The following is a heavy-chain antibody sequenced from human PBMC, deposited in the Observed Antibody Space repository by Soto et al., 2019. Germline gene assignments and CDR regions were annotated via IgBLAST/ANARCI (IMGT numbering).Heavy chain of an antibody. J-gene: IGHJ5*02. Sequence: PSETQSLTCAVYGGSFSGYYWSLIRQPPGKGLEWIGEINHSGSTNYNPSLKSRVTISVDTSKNQFSLKLRSVTAADTAVYYCKMNGSARPWGQGTLVIVSS. V-gene: IGHV4-34*01. D-gene: IGHD1-1*01. CDR3: KMNGSARP. CDR2: INHSGST. CDR1: GGSFSGYY.